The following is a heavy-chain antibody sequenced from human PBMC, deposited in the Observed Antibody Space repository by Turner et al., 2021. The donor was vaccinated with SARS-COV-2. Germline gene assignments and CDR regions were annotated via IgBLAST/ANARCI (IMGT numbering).Heavy chain of an antibody. CDR3: ARGSLWFDDLRENAFDV. J-gene: IGHJ3*01. CDR1: GYTFDTYG. D-gene: IGHD3-16*01. V-gene: IGHV1-18*01. CDR2: ISGSNGNR. Sequence: QVQLVQSGAEVKKPGASVKVSCKAVGYTFDTYGVVWVRQAPGQGLEWMGWISGSNGNRNNAQSLQGRVTMATDTSTNTAYMELRSLTSADTGVYFCARGSLWFDDLRENAFDVWGQGTLVTVSS.